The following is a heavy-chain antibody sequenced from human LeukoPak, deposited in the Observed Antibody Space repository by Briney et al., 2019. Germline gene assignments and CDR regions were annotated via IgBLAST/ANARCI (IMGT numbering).Heavy chain of an antibody. CDR3: ARDLAGYSYGRPFDY. J-gene: IGHJ4*02. Sequence: GGSLRLSCAAPGFTFSSYWMSWVRQAPGKGLEWVANIKQDGSEKYYVDSVKGRFTISRDNAKNSLYLQMNSLRAEDTAVYYCARDLAGYSYGRPFDYWGQGTLVTVSS. CDR2: IKQDGSEK. D-gene: IGHD5-18*01. V-gene: IGHV3-7*01. CDR1: GFTFSSYW.